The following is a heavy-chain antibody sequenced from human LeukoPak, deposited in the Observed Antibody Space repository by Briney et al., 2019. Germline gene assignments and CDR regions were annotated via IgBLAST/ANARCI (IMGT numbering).Heavy chain of an antibody. Sequence: ETLSLTCTVSGGSISSYYWSWIRQPPGKGLEWIGYIYYSGSTNYNPSLKSRVTISVDTSKNQFSLKLSSVTAADTAVYYCARHEYGDYPDYWGQGTLVTVSS. CDR2: IYYSGST. V-gene: IGHV4-59*08. CDR3: ARHEYGDYPDY. D-gene: IGHD4-17*01. J-gene: IGHJ4*02. CDR1: GGSISSYY.